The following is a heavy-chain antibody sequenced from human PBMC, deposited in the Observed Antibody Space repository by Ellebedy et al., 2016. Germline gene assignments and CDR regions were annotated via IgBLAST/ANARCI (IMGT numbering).Heavy chain of an antibody. J-gene: IGHJ4*02. CDR3: ARIYCGGGCYYDY. Sequence: GGSLRLSCAVSGFTVSSNYMSWVRQAPGKGLEWVSYISSSGRTIYYADSVKGRFTISRDNAKNSLYLQRNSLRAEDTAVYYCARIYCGGGCYYDYWGQGTLVTVSS. CDR1: GFTVSSNY. CDR2: ISSSGRTI. D-gene: IGHD2-21*02. V-gene: IGHV3-11*04.